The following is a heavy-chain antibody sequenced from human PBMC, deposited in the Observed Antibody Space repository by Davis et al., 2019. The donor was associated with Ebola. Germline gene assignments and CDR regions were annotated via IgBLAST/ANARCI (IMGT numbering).Heavy chain of an antibody. CDR2: ISSSSSSI. CDR1: GFTFSSYW. CDR3: ARGYSYGDYYYYGLDV. Sequence: GESLKISCAASGFTFSSYWMHWVRQAPGKGLEWVSYISSSSSSIYYADSVKGRFTISRDNAKNSLCLQMDSLRDEDTAMYYCARGYSYGDYYYYGLDVWGQGTTVTVSS. D-gene: IGHD5-18*01. V-gene: IGHV3-48*02. J-gene: IGHJ6*02.